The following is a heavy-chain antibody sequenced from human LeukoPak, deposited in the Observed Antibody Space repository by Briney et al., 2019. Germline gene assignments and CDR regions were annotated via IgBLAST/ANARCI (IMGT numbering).Heavy chain of an antibody. V-gene: IGHV1-46*01. CDR1: GYTFTSYY. J-gene: IGHJ5*02. D-gene: IGHD3-22*01. Sequence: ASVKVSCKASGYTFTSYYMHWVRQAPGQGLEWMGIINPSGGSTSYAQKFQGRVTMTRDTSTSTDYMELSSLRSEDTAVYYCARGPVYDSSGYYYDSWFDPWGQGTLVTVSS. CDR2: INPSGGST. CDR3: ARGPVYDSSGYYYDSWFDP.